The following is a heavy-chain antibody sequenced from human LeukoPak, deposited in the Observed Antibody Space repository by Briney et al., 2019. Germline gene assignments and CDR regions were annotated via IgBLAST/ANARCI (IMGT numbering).Heavy chain of an antibody. J-gene: IGHJ4*02. D-gene: IGHD6-13*01. V-gene: IGHV3-7*03. CDR1: GFTLSNFW. CDR2: IKPDESEK. Sequence: GGSLRLSCAASGFTLSNFWMNWVRQAPGRGLEWVANIKPDESEKYYVDSVKGRFTISRDISKNTLYLQMNSLRAEDTAVYYCAKVRNIAAAGEFDYWGQGTLVTVSS. CDR3: AKVRNIAAAGEFDY.